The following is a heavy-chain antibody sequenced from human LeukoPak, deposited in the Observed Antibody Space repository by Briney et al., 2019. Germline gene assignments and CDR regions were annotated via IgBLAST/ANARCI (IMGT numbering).Heavy chain of an antibody. V-gene: IGHV4-59*01. Sequence: SETLSLTCTVSSASISTYYWSWIRQPPGKGLEWIGYIYHSGTSNYNTSPKSRVTISVDTSKNQFSLKLSSVTAADTAVYYGASDRGGSYPIDYWGQGTLVTVSS. CDR3: ASDRGGSYPIDY. CDR1: SASISTYY. CDR2: IYHSGTS. J-gene: IGHJ4*02. D-gene: IGHD1-26*01.